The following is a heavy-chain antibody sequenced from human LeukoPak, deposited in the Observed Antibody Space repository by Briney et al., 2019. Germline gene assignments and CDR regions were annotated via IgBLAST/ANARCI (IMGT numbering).Heavy chain of an antibody. CDR1: GGSFSGYY. V-gene: IGHV4-34*01. D-gene: IGHD2-15*01. Sequence: PSETLSLTCAVYGGSFSGYYWSWIRQPPGKGLEWIGEINHSGSTNYNPSLKSRVTISVDTSKNQFSLKLSSVTAADTAVYYCARGTVVVVAATPTYYFDYWGQGTLVTVSS. CDR3: ARGTVVVVAATPTYYFDY. J-gene: IGHJ4*02. CDR2: INHSGST.